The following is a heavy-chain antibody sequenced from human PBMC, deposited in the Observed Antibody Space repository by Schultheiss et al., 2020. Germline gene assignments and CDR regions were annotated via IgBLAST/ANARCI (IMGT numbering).Heavy chain of an antibody. CDR2: ISSSGSTI. CDR3: AKDSYYYYYYMDV. Sequence: GGSLRLSCAASGFTFSDYYMSCIRQAPGKGLEWVSYISSSGSTIYYADSVKGRFTISRDNAKNSLYLQMNSLRAEDTALYYCAKDSYYYYYYMDVWGKGTTVTVSS. CDR1: GFTFSDYY. V-gene: IGHV3-11*01. J-gene: IGHJ6*03.